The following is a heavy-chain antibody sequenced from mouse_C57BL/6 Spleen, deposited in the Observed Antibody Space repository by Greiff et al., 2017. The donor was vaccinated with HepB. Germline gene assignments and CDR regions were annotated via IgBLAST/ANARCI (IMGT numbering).Heavy chain of an antibody. CDR1: GYTFTDYN. V-gene: IGHV1-22*01. Sequence: EVKLMESGPELVKPGASVKMSCKASGYTFTDYNMHWVKQSHGKSLEWIGYINPNNGGTSYNQKFKGKATLTVNKSSSTAYMELRSLTSEDSAVYYCAKAAWFAYWGQGTLVTVSA. J-gene: IGHJ3*01. CDR2: INPNNGGT. CDR3: AKAAWFAY.